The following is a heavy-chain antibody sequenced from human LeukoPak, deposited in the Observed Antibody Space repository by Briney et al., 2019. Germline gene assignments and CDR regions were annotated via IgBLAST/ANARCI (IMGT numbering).Heavy chain of an antibody. J-gene: IGHJ6*02. Sequence: SETLSLTCAVYGGPFSGYYWSWIRQPPGKGLEWIGEINHSGSTSYNPSLKSRVTISVDTSKNQFSLKLSSVTAADTAVYYCARGYCSGGSCFQLHYYYYGMDVWGQGTTVTVSS. CDR1: GGPFSGYY. CDR2: INHSGST. D-gene: IGHD2-15*01. V-gene: IGHV4-34*01. CDR3: ARGYCSGGSCFQLHYYYYGMDV.